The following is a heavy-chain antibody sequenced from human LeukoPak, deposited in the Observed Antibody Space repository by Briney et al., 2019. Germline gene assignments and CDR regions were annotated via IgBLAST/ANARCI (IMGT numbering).Heavy chain of an antibody. CDR3: ARDRSRGVNTYDY. V-gene: IGHV1-2*02. CDR2: INPDNGGT. J-gene: IGHJ4*02. Sequence: ASVKVSCKASGYTFTSYAMHWVRQAPGQGLEWMGWINPDNGGTNYAQKFQGRVTMTRDTSISTAYMELRRLGSDDTAVYYCARDRSRGVNTYDYWGQGTLVPVSS. D-gene: IGHD3-10*01. CDR1: GYTFTSYA.